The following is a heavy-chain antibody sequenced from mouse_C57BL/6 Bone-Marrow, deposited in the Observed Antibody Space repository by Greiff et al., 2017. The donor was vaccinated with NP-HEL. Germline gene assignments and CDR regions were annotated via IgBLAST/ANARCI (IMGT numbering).Heavy chain of an antibody. V-gene: IGHV14-4*01. J-gene: IGHJ2*01. CDR2: IDPENGDT. CDR3: TTDYYGSSAFDY. CDR1: GFNIKDYY. Sequence: VQLQQSGAELVRPGASVKLSCTASGFNIKDYYMHWVKQRPEQGLEWIGWIDPENGDTAYASKFQGKATLTADTSSNTAYLQLSSLTSEDTAVYYCTTDYYGSSAFDYWGQGTTLTVSS. D-gene: IGHD1-1*01.